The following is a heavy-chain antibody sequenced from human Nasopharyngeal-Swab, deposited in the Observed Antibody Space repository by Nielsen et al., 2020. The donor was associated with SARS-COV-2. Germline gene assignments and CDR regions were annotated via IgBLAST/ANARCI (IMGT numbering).Heavy chain of an antibody. CDR2: IYPGASAT. Sequence: GESLKISCQGSGYSFTSYWIGWVRQMPGKGLEWMGIIYPGASATRYSPSFQGQVTISADKAISTAYLQWSSLKASDTAMYYCARLYEARRYYYSYMDVWGKGTTVTVSS. V-gene: IGHV5-51*01. J-gene: IGHJ6*03. CDR3: ARLYEARRYYYSYMDV. D-gene: IGHD6-6*01. CDR1: GYSFTSYW.